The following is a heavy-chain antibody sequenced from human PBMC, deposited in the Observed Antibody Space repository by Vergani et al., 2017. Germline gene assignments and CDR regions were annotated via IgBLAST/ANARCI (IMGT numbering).Heavy chain of an antibody. V-gene: IGHV3-15*01. CDR3: VRGERGDHGDFWSRLGP. CDR1: GFTFINAW. D-gene: IGHD3-3*01. Sequence: EVQLVETGGGLIQPGGSLRLSCAASGFTFINAWMTWVRQAPGKGLEWVGRIKSKTDGGTTYYAAPVKGKFTISRDDSKNTLYLQMNSLKTEDTAVYYCVRGERGDHGDFWSRLGPWGQGTRVIVSS. J-gene: IGHJ5*02. CDR2: IKSKTDGGTT.